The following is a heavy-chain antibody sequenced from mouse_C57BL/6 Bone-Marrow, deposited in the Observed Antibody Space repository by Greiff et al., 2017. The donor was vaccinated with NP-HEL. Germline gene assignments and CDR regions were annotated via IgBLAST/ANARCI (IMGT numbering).Heavy chain of an antibody. V-gene: IGHV5-17*01. CDR2: ISSGSSTI. Sequence: EVHLVESGGGLVKPGGSLKLSCAASGFTFSDYGMHWVRQAPEKGLEWVAYISSGSSTIYYADTVKGRFTITRDNAKNTLFLQMTSLRSEDTAMYYCGWLLWFAYWGQGTLVTVSA. D-gene: IGHD1-1*01. J-gene: IGHJ3*01. CDR3: GWLLWFAY. CDR1: GFTFSDYG.